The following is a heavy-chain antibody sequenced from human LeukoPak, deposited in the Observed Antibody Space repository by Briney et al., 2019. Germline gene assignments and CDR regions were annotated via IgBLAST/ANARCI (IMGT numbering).Heavy chain of an antibody. CDR1: GFTFSDYY. CDR2: ISSSGNTI. Sequence: PGGSLRLSXAASGFTFSDYYMSRIRQAPGKGLEWVSYISSSGNTIYYADSVKGRFTISRDNAKNSLYLQMNSLRAEDTAVYYCARGEYDDYARVDYWGQGTLVTVSS. D-gene: IGHD4-17*01. V-gene: IGHV3-11*04. J-gene: IGHJ4*02. CDR3: ARGEYDDYARVDY.